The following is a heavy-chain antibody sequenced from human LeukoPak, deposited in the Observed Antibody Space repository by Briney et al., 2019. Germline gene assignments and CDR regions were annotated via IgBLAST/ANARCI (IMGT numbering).Heavy chain of an antibody. CDR3: AKDKYDSSGSVLDY. CDR2: ISWDGGST. V-gene: IGHV3-43*01. CDR1: GFTFDDYT. D-gene: IGHD3-22*01. Sequence: GGSLRLSCAASGFTFDDYTMHWVRQAPGKGLEWVSLISWDGGSTYYADSVKGRLTISRDNSKNSLYLQMNSLRTEDTALYYCAKDKYDSSGSVLDYWGQGTLVTVSS. J-gene: IGHJ4*02.